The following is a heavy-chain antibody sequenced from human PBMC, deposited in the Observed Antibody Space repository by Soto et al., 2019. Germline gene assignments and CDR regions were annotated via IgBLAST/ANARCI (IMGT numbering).Heavy chain of an antibody. Sequence: GGSLRLSCAASGFTFNDNAMHWVRQAPGKGLEWVSGISWSSGNIGYADSVKGRFTISRDNAKNSLYLQMNSLRPEDTALYYCLKGGAGEAAAISVFDIWGQGKMATVS. CDR1: GFTFNDNA. D-gene: IGHD2-2*01. CDR2: ISWSSGNI. CDR3: LKGGAGEAAAISVFDI. V-gene: IGHV3-9*01. J-gene: IGHJ3*02.